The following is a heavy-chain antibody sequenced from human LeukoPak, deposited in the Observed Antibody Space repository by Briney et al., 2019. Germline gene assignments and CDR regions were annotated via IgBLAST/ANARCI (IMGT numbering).Heavy chain of an antibody. D-gene: IGHD2-2*02. CDR2: INPSGGST. V-gene: IGHV1-46*01. Sequence: ASMKGSCNASGHTFTSYYMHWARQAPGQGLEWMGIINPSGGSTSYAQKFQGRVTMTRDMYTSTVYMELSSLRSEDTAVYYCARTRVVAAAIIGAFDIWGQGTMVTVSS. CDR1: GHTFTSYY. J-gene: IGHJ3*02. CDR3: ARTRVVAAAIIGAFDI.